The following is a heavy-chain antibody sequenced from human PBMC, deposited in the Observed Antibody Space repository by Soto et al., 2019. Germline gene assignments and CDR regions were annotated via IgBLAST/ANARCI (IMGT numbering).Heavy chain of an antibody. CDR2: IGGSGTGGRT. J-gene: IGHJ6*02. Sequence: EVHLLESGGDLVQPGGSLRLSCTASGLTFSTYAMSWVRQAPGKGLEWVSAIGGSGTGGRTYYADSVKGRFTISRDNSKKTVYLKMNSLRADDTAVYSCAKSPGGLDGYKSDYYGMDVWGQGTTVPVSS. D-gene: IGHD5-12*01. CDR1: GLTFSTYA. CDR3: AKSPGGLDGYKSDYYGMDV. V-gene: IGHV3-23*01.